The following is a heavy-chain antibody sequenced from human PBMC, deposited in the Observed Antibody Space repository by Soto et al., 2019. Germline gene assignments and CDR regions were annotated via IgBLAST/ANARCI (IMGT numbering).Heavy chain of an antibody. D-gene: IGHD3-10*01. Sequence: PGGSLRLSCAASGFTFSSYSMNWVRQAPGKGLERVSYISSSGTTIYYADSVKGRFTISRDNAKNSLSLQMNSRRDEDTAVYYCARASVRDGSRSPRYSCQGTRGTVSA. CDR2: ISSSGTTI. V-gene: IGHV3-48*02. CDR1: GFTFSSYS. CDR3: ARASVRDGSRSPRY. J-gene: IGHJ4*02.